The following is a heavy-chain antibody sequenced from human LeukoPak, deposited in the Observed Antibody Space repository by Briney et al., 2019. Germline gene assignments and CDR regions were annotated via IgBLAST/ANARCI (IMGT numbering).Heavy chain of an antibody. D-gene: IGHD3-16*02. V-gene: IGHV1-18*01. CDR1: GYTFTSYG. CDR3: ARDGDYDYVWGSYRPFLYYYYMDV. CDR2: ISAYNGNT. Sequence: ASVKVSCKASGYTFTSYGISWVRQAPGQGLEWMGWISAYNGNTNYAQKLQGRVTMTTDTSTSTAYMELGSLRSDDTAVYYCARDGDYDYVWGSYRPFLYYYYMDVWGKGTTVTISS. J-gene: IGHJ6*03.